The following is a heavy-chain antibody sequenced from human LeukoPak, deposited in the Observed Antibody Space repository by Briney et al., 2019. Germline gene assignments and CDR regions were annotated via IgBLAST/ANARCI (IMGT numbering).Heavy chain of an antibody. CDR3: SRGVGATDS. CDR2: ITSDGSST. J-gene: IGHJ4*02. CDR1: GFTFGSYW. D-gene: IGHD1-26*01. Sequence: GGSLRLSCTASGFTFGSYWMHWVRQAPGKGLVWVSRITSDGSSTSHADSVKGRFTISRDNAKNTLYLQMNSLRAEDTAVYYCSRGVGATDSWGQGTLVTVSS. V-gene: IGHV3-74*01.